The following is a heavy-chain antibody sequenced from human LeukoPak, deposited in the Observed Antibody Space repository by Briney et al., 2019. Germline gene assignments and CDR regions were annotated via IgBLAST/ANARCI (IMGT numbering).Heavy chain of an antibody. CDR3: TRGLTPLDVTFPFDY. V-gene: IGHV3-7*01. J-gene: IGHJ4*02. CDR1: GFTFSSHW. D-gene: IGHD3-16*01. Sequence: GGSLRLSCAASGFTFSSHWMSWVRQAPGKGLEWVANIKQDGSEKYYVDSVKGRFTISRDNAKNSLHLQMNSLRAEDTAVYYCTRGLTPLDVTFPFDYWGQGTLVTVSS. CDR2: IKQDGSEK.